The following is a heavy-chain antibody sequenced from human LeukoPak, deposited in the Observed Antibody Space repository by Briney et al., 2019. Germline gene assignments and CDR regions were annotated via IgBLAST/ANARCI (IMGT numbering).Heavy chain of an antibody. CDR2: LYYSGST. Sequence: SETLSVTCTVPGGSISSYYWSWIRQPPGKGLEWIGFLYYSGSTYYNPSLKSRVTISVDTSKNQFSLRLSSVTATDTAEYFCARHQMRYSYGTLFDYWGQGTLVTVSS. J-gene: IGHJ4*02. CDR3: ARHQMRYSYGTLFDY. D-gene: IGHD5-18*01. V-gene: IGHV4-59*08. CDR1: GGSISSYY.